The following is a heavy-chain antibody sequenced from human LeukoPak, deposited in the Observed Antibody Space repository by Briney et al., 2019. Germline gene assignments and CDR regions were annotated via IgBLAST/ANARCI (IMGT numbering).Heavy chain of an antibody. Sequence: PGGSLRLSCAASGFTFSSYWMYWVRQAPGKGLVWVSRINSDGSSTSYADSVKGRCSISRDNAKNTLYLQMNSLRAEDTAVYYCARQYCSSTSCNGAFDIWGQGTMVTVSS. CDR1: GFTFSSYW. J-gene: IGHJ3*02. D-gene: IGHD2-2*01. CDR3: ARQYCSSTSCNGAFDI. V-gene: IGHV3-74*01. CDR2: INSDGSST.